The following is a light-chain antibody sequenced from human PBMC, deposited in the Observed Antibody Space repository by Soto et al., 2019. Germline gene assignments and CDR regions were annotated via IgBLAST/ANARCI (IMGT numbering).Light chain of an antibody. V-gene: IGLV2-8*01. Sequence: QSVLTQPPSASGSPGQSVTISCTGPSSDVGGYYLGSWYQHHPGKAPKLMIYEVDKRPSGVPDRFSGSKSGNTASLTVSGLQAEDEADYYCSSKAGGHTWVFGGGTKVTVL. CDR3: SSKAGGHTWV. CDR2: EVD. CDR1: SSDVGGYYL. J-gene: IGLJ3*02.